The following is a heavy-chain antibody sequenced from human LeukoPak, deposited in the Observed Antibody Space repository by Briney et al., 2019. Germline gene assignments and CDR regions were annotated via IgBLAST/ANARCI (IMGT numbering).Heavy chain of an antibody. J-gene: IGHJ4*02. CDR3: ARVYSSGWTY. CDR2: ISSSGSTI. D-gene: IGHD6-19*01. CDR1: EFIFSAYE. Sequence: GGSLRLSCAASEFIFSAYEMNWVRQAPGKGLEWASYISSSGSTIYHADSVKGRFTISRDNAKKSLYLQMNSLRAEDTAVYYCARVYSSGWTYWGQGTLVTVSS. V-gene: IGHV3-48*03.